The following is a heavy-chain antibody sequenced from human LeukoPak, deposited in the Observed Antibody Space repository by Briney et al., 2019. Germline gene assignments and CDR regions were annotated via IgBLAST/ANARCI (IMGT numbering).Heavy chain of an antibody. CDR1: GGTFSSYA. CDR3: AREYGDYGLDY. V-gene: IGHV1-69*05. D-gene: IGHD4-17*01. Sequence: ASVKVSCKASGGTFSSYAISWVRQAPGQELEWMGRIIPIFGTANYAQKFQGRVTITTDESTSTAYMELSSLRSEDTAVYYCAREYGDYGLDYWGQGTLVTVSS. J-gene: IGHJ4*02. CDR2: IIPIFGTA.